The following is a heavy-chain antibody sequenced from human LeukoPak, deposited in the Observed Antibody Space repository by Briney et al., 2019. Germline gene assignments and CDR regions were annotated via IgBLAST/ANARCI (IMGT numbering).Heavy chain of an antibody. J-gene: IGHJ4*02. CDR2: ISGSRDNGGCT. CDR1: GFTFPSYA. V-gene: IGHV3-23*01. D-gene: IGHD1-14*01. CDR3: VKRSGDFFDS. Sequence: AGGSLRLSCAASGFTFPSYAMGWVRQARGQGLEWVSSISGSRDNGGCTYYAESVKGRFTISRDNSQNTLYRQMNSLRADDTAVYYCVKRSGDFFDSWGQGTLVTVSS.